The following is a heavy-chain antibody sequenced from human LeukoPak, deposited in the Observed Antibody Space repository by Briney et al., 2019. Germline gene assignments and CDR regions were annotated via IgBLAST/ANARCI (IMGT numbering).Heavy chain of an antibody. CDR2: IKSKTDGGTT. CDR1: GFTFSNAW. CDR3: TTTKPTTSSWYSYGMDV. V-gene: IGHV3-15*01. D-gene: IGHD6-13*01. J-gene: IGHJ6*02. Sequence: GGSLRLSCAASGFTFSNAWMSWVRQAPGKGLEWVGRIKSKTDGGTTDYAAPVKGRFTISRDDSKNTLYLQMNSLKTEDTAVYYCTTTKPTTSSWYSYGMDVWGQGTTVTVSS.